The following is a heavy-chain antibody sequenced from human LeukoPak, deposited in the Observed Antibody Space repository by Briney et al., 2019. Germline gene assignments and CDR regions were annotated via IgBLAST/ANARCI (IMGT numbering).Heavy chain of an antibody. CDR3: ARAPGRWLPYDY. D-gene: IGHD5-24*01. Sequence: SVKVSCKASGYTFTGYYIHWVRQAPGQGLEWMGWINPDSGGTNYAQKFQGRVTMTRDTSIRTAYMELSRLRSDDTAVYYCARAPGRWLPYDYWGQGTLVTVSS. J-gene: IGHJ4*02. V-gene: IGHV1-2*02. CDR2: INPDSGGT. CDR1: GYTFTGYY.